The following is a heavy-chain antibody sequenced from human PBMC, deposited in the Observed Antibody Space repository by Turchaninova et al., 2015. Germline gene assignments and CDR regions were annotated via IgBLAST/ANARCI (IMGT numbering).Heavy chain of an antibody. V-gene: IGHV4-59*01. Sequence: LQESGPXXXKPXXTLSLPCTVSGGPISSYYGSWLRQPPGKGLEWSGYIYYSGSTNYNPSLKSRISISLDTSNNEFSLKLRSVTAADTAVYYCARGAGWYQYWGQGTLVTVSS. CDR2: IYYSGST. CDR3: ARGAGWYQY. CDR1: GGPISSYY. J-gene: IGHJ4*02. D-gene: IGHD6-19*01.